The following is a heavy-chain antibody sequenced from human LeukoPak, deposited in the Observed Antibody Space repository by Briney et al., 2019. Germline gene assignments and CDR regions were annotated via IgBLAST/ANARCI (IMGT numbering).Heavy chain of an antibody. Sequence: GGSLRLSCAASGFTVSSNYMSWVRQAPGKGLEWVSVIYSGGSTYYADSVKGRFTISRDNSKNTLYLQMNSLRAEDTAVYYCAKGGSGSYYELDYWGQGTLVTVSS. V-gene: IGHV3-53*01. J-gene: IGHJ4*02. D-gene: IGHD1-26*01. CDR3: AKGGSGSYYELDY. CDR1: GFTVSSNY. CDR2: IYSGGST.